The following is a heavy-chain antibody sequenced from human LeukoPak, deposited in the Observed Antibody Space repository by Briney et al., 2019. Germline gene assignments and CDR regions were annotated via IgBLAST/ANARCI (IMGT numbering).Heavy chain of an antibody. CDR1: GYTLTELS. CDR2: FDPEDGET. Sequence: ASVKVSCKVSGYTLTELSMHWVRQAPGKGLEWMGGFDPEDGETIYAQKFQGRVTMTEDTPTDTAYMELSSLRSEDTAVYYCATPPPYYGSGSYYNVWAFDIWGQGTMVTVSS. V-gene: IGHV1-24*01. CDR3: ATPPPYYGSGSYYNVWAFDI. D-gene: IGHD3-10*01. J-gene: IGHJ3*02.